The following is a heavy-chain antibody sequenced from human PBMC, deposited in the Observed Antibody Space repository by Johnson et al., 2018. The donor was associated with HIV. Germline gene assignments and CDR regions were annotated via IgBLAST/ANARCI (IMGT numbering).Heavy chain of an antibody. V-gene: IGHV3-30*14. CDR2: ISYDGSEK. CDR1: GFTFSSYA. Sequence: QVQLVESGGGVVQPGRSLRLSCAASGFTFSSYAMHWVRQASGKGLEWVAVISYDGSEKYYVDSVKGRFTISRDNAKNSLYLQVHSLRAGDTALYYCARGSYDGDSFDIWGQGTVVTVSS. CDR3: ARGSYDGDSFDI. D-gene: IGHD1-26*01. J-gene: IGHJ3*02.